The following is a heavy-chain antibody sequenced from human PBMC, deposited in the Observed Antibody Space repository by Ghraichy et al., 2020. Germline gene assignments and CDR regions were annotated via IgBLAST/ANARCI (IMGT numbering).Heavy chain of an antibody. J-gene: IGHJ6*02. D-gene: IGHD3-3*01. Sequence: WGSLRLSCAASGFTFDNYAIHWVRQAPGKGLEFVSIISGNGGHTYYADSVKGRVTISRDNSKNTVYLQMASLGVEDMAVYYCARGRDYDFWSGYWVVNYDYAMDVWGHGTTVTVSS. CDR2: ISGNGGHT. CDR1: GFTFDNYA. CDR3: ARGRDYDFWSGYWVVNYDYAMDV. V-gene: IGHV3-64*02.